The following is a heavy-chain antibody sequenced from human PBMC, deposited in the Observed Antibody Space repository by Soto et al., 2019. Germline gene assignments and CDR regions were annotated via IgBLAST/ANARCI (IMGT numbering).Heavy chain of an antibody. CDR3: ATLQLAGPDY. Sequence: EVQLVESGGDLVQPGGSLRLSGAASAFTFSDYWMHWVRQVPGKGLVWVSRINTDGSGTSYADFVKGRFTISRDNAKNTVFLQMNSLSADDTAVYYCATLQLAGPDYWGQGTLVTVSS. V-gene: IGHV3-74*01. D-gene: IGHD6-19*01. CDR1: AFTFSDYW. CDR2: INTDGSGT. J-gene: IGHJ4*02.